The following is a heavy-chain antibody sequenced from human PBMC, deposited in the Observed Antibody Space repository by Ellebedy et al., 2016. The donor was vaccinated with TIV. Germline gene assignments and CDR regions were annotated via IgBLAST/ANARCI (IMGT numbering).Heavy chain of an antibody. V-gene: IGHV5-10-1*01. Sequence: GESLKISCQASGYSFSTYWITWVRQMPGKGLEWMGKIDPTDSYTNYSPSFQGLVTISADESARPAYLQWPSLKASDSATDYCSRHRGYGMDVWGQGTTVTVSS. CDR3: SRHRGYGMDV. CDR1: GYSFSTYW. CDR2: IDPTDSYT. J-gene: IGHJ6*02. D-gene: IGHD3-10*01.